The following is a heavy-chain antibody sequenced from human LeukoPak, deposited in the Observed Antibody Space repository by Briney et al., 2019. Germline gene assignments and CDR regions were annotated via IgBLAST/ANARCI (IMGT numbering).Heavy chain of an antibody. J-gene: IGHJ6*02. V-gene: IGHV3-23*01. CDR2: IGGSGGST. CDR1: GFTFTNYA. CDR3: AKEDLYYFAMDV. Sequence: PGGSLRLSCAASGFTFTNYAMTWVRQGPGKGLEWVSIIGGSGGSTYYADSVKGRFTISRDNSKNTLYLQMNSLRAEDTAVYYCAKEDLYYFAMDVWGQGTTVTVSS.